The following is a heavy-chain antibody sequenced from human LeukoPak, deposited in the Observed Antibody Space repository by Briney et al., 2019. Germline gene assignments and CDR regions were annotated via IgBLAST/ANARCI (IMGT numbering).Heavy chain of an antibody. D-gene: IGHD3-10*01. CDR1: GYTFTSYD. V-gene: IGHV1-8*01. J-gene: IGHJ6*04. CDR2: MNPNSGNT. CDR3: ARDPYYGSGRYRYGMDV. Sequence: ASVKVSCKASGYTFTSYDINWMRQAPGQGLEWVGWMNPNSGNTGYAQTFQGKLTMTRNTSIKTAYMELSSLRSEDTAVYYCARDPYYGSGRYRYGMDVWGKGTTVTISS.